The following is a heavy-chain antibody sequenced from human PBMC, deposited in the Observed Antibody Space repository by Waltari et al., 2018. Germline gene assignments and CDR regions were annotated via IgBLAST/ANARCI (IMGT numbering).Heavy chain of an antibody. V-gene: IGHV1-8*03. CDR1: GYTLTRHD. J-gene: IGHJ3*02. Sequence: QVQLVQSGAEGKKPGASVQVSCKAHGYTLTRHDNHWVRQATGQGLEWRGWMNPNSGNTGYAQKFQVRVTITRNTSISTAYMELSSLRSEDTAVYYCARGLWGGGSAFDIWGQGTMVTVSS. CDR3: ARGLWGGGSAFDI. D-gene: IGHD7-27*01. CDR2: MNPNSGNT.